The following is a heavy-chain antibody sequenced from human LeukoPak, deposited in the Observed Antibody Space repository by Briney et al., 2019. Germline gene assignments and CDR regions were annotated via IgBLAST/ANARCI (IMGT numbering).Heavy chain of an antibody. V-gene: IGHV3-7*01. CDR3: ARLRLWERLIWYFDL. CDR2: IKEDGSEK. J-gene: IGHJ2*01. D-gene: IGHD1-26*01. CDR1: GFSFSSHW. Sequence: PGGSLRLSCAASGFSFSSHWMSWVRQAPGKGLEWVGNIKEDGSEKYYVGSVRGRFTISRDNAKNSVYLQMNSLRAEDTAIYFCARLRLWERLIWYFDLWGRGTLVTVSS.